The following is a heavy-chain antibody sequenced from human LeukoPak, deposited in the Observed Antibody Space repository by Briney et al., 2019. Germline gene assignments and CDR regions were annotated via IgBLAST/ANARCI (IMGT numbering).Heavy chain of an antibody. Sequence: GGSLRLSCAPSGFTFSDYWMTWVRQVPGKGLEWVANINRGGNEVHYVDSVKGRFTISRDNAKNPLYLQLDMLRVEDTAVDYCARVGTWELQRVFDYWGQGTLVTVSS. D-gene: IGHD1-26*01. CDR3: ARVGTWELQRVFDY. CDR1: GFTFSDYW. CDR2: INRGGNEV. J-gene: IGHJ4*02. V-gene: IGHV3-7*01.